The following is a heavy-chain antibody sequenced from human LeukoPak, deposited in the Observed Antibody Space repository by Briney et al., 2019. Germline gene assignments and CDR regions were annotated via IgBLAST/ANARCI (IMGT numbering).Heavy chain of an antibody. CDR1: GGSISSYY. CDR2: IYYSGST. D-gene: IGHD7-27*01. V-gene: IGHV4-59*01. J-gene: IGHJ3*02. Sequence: SETLSLTCTVSGGSISSYYWSWIRQPPGKGLEWIGYIYYSGSTNYNPSLKSRVTISVDTSKNQFSLKLSSVTAADTAVYYCARSPNWGQDAFDIWGQGTMVTVSS. CDR3: ARSPNWGQDAFDI.